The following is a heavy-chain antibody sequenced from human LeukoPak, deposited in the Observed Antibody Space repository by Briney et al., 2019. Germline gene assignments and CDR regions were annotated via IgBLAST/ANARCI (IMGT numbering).Heavy chain of an antibody. V-gene: IGHV4-4*07. Sequence: SETLSLTCTVSGGSISSYYWSWIRQPAGKGLEWIGRIYTSGSTNYNPSLKSRVIMSVDTSKNQFSLKLSSVTAADTAVYYCARGHSSGYYGGPEDYFDYWGQGTLVTVSS. CDR2: IYTSGST. CDR3: ARGHSSGYYGGPEDYFDY. J-gene: IGHJ4*02. D-gene: IGHD3-22*01. CDR1: GGSISSYY.